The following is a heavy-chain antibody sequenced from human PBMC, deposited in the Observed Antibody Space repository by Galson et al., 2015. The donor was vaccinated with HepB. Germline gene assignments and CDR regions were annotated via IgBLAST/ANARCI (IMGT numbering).Heavy chain of an antibody. J-gene: IGHJ4*02. V-gene: IGHV1-3*01. Sequence: SVKVSCKASGYTFTSYAMHWVRQAPGQRLEWMGWINAGNGNTKYSQKFQGRVTITRDTSASTAYMELSSLRSEDTAVYYCALDYGDYLSAWYWGQGTLVTVSS. CDR3: ALDYGDYLSAWY. CDR1: GYTFTSYA. D-gene: IGHD4-17*01. CDR2: INAGNGNT.